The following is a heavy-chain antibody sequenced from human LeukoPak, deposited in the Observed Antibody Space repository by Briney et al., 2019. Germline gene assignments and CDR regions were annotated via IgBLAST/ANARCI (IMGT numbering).Heavy chain of an antibody. CDR2: IYTSGST. CDR1: GGSMNTHD. Sequence: PWEPLTLTCSVSGGSMNTHDWNWIRQPAGKGLEWLGCIYTSGSTNYNPTLKSRVTISVDTSKNQSSLKLSSVTAADTAVYYCARLPKLGYCSSTSCPYDAFHIWGQGTMVTVSS. CDR3: ARLPKLGYCSSTSCPYDAFHI. J-gene: IGHJ3*02. D-gene: IGHD2-2*01. V-gene: IGHV4-4*07.